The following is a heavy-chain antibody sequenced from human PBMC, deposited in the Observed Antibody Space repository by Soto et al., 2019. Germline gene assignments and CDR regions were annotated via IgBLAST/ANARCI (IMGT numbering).Heavy chain of an antibody. CDR3: AREGSSGFGMDV. Sequence: PSETLSLTCTVSGGSIRSYYWSWIRQPAGKALEWIGRIYTSGTTNYNPSLKSRVTILLDTSKNQFSLDLSSVTDADTAVYYCAREGSSGFGMDVWSQGTTVTVSS. CDR1: GGSIRSYY. V-gene: IGHV4-4*07. CDR2: IYTSGTT. D-gene: IGHD6-25*01. J-gene: IGHJ6*02.